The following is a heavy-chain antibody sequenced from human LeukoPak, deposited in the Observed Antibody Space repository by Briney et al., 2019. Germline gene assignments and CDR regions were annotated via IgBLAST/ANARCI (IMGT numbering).Heavy chain of an antibody. CDR2: IYYSGST. J-gene: IGHJ3*02. Sequence: SETLSLTCTVSGGSISSYYWSWIRQPPGKGLEWIGYIYYSGSTNYNPSLKSRVTISVDTSKNQFSLKLSSVTAADTAAYYCAGGSAYDAFDIWGQGTMVTVSS. D-gene: IGHD3-10*01. CDR1: GGSISSYY. V-gene: IGHV4-59*01. CDR3: AGGSAYDAFDI.